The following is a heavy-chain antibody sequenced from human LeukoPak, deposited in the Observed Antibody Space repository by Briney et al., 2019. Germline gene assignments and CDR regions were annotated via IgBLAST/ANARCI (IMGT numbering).Heavy chain of an antibody. CDR2: IYYTGST. D-gene: IGHD6-19*01. V-gene: IGHV4-59*01. Sequence: PSETLSLTCNVSGGSISSYYCSWIRQPPGKGLEWIGYIYYTGSTNHNPSLKSRVTMSLDTSKKQFSLNLSSVTAADTAFYYCARMYSSGWYGGAFDIWGQGTMVTVSS. CDR3: ARMYSSGWYGGAFDI. J-gene: IGHJ3*02. CDR1: GGSISSYY.